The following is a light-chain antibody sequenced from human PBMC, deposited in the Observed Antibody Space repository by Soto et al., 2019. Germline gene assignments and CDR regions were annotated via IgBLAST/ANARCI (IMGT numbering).Light chain of an antibody. V-gene: IGLV2-14*04. CDR2: DVS. Sequence: SVYPGQSITISCTGTSSDVGGYNYVSWYQQHPGKAPKLMIYDVSNRPSGVSNRFSGSKSGSTASLTISGLQAEDEANYYCSSYTSSSTPGVFGGGTKVTV. J-gene: IGLJ2*01. CDR3: SSYTSSSTPGV. CDR1: SSDVGGYNY.